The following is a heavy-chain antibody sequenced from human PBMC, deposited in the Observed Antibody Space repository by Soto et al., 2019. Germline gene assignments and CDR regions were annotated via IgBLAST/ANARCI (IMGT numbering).Heavy chain of an antibody. Sequence: GGSLRLSCAASGFTVSSNYMSWVRQAPGKGLEWVSVIYSGGSTYYADSVKGRFTISRDNSKNTLYLQMNSLRAEDTAVYYCASHSGYDSLETGYWGQGTLVTVS. CDR3: ASHSGYDSLETGY. CDR1: GFTVSSNY. CDR2: IYSGGST. J-gene: IGHJ4*02. D-gene: IGHD5-12*01. V-gene: IGHV3-66*04.